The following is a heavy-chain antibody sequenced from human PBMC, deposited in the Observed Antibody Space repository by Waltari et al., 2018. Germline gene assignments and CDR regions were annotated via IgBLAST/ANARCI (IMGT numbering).Heavy chain of an antibody. V-gene: IGHV3-30*18. Sequence: QVQLVESGGGVVQPGRSLRLSCAASGFTFSNYGMHWVRQAPGKGLEWVAVVCYDGSDKFYSDSVKGRFTISRDNSKNALYLQMNGLRAEDTAVYYCAKDPTDSKSPREDHPAFDVWGQGTMVTVS. J-gene: IGHJ3*01. CDR3: AKDPTDSKSPREDHPAFDV. D-gene: IGHD3-22*01. CDR2: VCYDGSDK. CDR1: GFTFSNYG.